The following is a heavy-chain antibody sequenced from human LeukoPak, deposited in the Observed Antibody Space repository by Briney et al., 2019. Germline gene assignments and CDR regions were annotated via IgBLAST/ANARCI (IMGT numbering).Heavy chain of an antibody. Sequence: GESLKISCKGSGYSFTSYWIGWVRQMPGKGLEWMGIIYPGDSDPRYSPSFQGQVTISADKSISTAYLQWSSLKASDTAMYYCARQLGEGGFGELCYYYGMDVWGQGTTVTVSS. CDR2: IYPGDSDP. V-gene: IGHV5-51*01. J-gene: IGHJ6*02. D-gene: IGHD3-10*01. CDR3: ARQLGEGGFGELCYYYGMDV. CDR1: GYSFTSYW.